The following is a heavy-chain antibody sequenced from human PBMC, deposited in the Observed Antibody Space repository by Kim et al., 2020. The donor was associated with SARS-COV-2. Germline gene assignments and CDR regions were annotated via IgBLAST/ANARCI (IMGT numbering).Heavy chain of an antibody. CDR1: GGSISSYY. CDR3: ARDNGYNWNYDNWFDP. J-gene: IGHJ5*02. D-gene: IGHD1-7*01. CDR2: IYYSGST. V-gene: IGHV4-59*01. Sequence: SETLSLTCTVSGGSISSYYWSWIRQPPGKGLEWIGYIYYSGSTNYNPSLKSRVTISVDTSKNQFSLKLSSVTAADTAVYYCARDNGYNWNYDNWFDPWGQGTLFTVSS.